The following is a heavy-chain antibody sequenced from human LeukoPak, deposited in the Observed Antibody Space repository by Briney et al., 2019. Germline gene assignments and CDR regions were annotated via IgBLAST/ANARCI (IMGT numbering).Heavy chain of an antibody. V-gene: IGHV4-61*02. J-gene: IGHJ4*02. D-gene: IGHD3-16*01. Sequence: PSETLSLTCTVSGGSISSGSYYWSWTRQPAGKGLEWIGRIYTSGSTNYNPSLKSRVTISVDTSKNQFSLKLSSVTAADTAVYYCASEGGPTEDYWGQGTLVTVSS. CDR3: ASEGGPTEDY. CDR1: GGSISSGSYY. CDR2: IYTSGST.